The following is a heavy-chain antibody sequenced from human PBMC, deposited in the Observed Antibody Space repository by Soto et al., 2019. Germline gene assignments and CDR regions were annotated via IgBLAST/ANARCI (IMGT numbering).Heavy chain of an antibody. CDR3: ARIAGSSSSHHGYWFDP. CDR1: GYTFTSYG. Sequence: ASVKVSCKASGYTFTSYGISWVRQAPGQGLEWMGWISAYNGNTNYAQKLQGRVTMTTDTSTSTAYMELRSLRSDDTAVYYCARIAGSSSSHHGYWFDPWGQGTLVTVSS. V-gene: IGHV1-18*01. D-gene: IGHD6-6*01. J-gene: IGHJ5*02. CDR2: ISAYNGNT.